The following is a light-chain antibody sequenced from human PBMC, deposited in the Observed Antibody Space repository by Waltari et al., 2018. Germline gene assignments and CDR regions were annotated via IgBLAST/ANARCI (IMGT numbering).Light chain of an antibody. CDR1: TLPKQY. CDR2: KDS. V-gene: IGLV3-25*03. J-gene: IGLJ2*01. CDR3: QSADSSGTPVI. Sequence: SFELTQPPSVSVSPGQTASITCSGNTLPKQYAYWYQQKPGQAPVLIMYKDSERPSGIPERFSGSSSGTKVTLTISGVQAEDEADYYCQSADSSGTPVIFGGGTKLTVL.